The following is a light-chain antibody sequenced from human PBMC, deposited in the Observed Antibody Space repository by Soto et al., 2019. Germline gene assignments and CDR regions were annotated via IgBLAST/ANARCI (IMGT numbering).Light chain of an antibody. Sequence: QSVLTQPASVSGSPGQSITISCTGASSDVGDYNYVSWYQQHPGKAPKLMIYEVSNRPSGVSNRFSGSKSGNTASLTISGLQPEDEADYYCSSYRSSNTVVFGGGTKVTVL. J-gene: IGLJ2*01. CDR3: SSYRSSNTVV. CDR1: SSDVGDYNY. V-gene: IGLV2-14*01. CDR2: EVS.